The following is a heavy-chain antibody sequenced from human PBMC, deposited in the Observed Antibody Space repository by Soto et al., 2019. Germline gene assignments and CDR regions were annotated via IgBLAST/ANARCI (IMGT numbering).Heavy chain of an antibody. CDR2: IYYSGTT. Sequence: QVQLQESGPGLVKPSVTLPLTCADSGYSISSSNWWGWIRQPPEKGLEWIGYIYYSGTTYYKPSLKSRAPTSVDTSTTQFSLKLSSVTAVDTAVYYCARREIQGPIDYWGQGTLVTVSS. CDR1: GYSISSSNW. D-gene: IGHD1-26*01. V-gene: IGHV4-28*01. J-gene: IGHJ4*02. CDR3: ARREIQGPIDY.